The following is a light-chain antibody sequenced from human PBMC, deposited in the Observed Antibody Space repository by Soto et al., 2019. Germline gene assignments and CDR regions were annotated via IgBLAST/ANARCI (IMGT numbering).Light chain of an antibody. CDR3: QQYGYSWK. V-gene: IGKV3-20*01. CDR1: PGLGNKN. Sequence: EVVLTQSPGTLSLSAGERATLSCRASPGLGNKNLAWYQQKPGQAPRLLIFDASSRATGIPDRFSGSGSGTVFFLTTPSLDPEDAAVYFCQQYGYSWKLGKATKVDIK. J-gene: IGKJ1*01. CDR2: DAS.